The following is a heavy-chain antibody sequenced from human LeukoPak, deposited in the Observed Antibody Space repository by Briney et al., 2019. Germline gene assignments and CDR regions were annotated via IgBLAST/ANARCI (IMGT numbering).Heavy chain of an antibody. J-gene: IGHJ4*02. Sequence: GGSLRLSCAASGFTFDDYAMHWVRQAPGKGLEWVSGISWNSGSIGYADSVKGRFTISRGNAKNSLYLQMNSLRAEDTALYYCAKEYYYDSSGYVYWGQGTLVTVSS. V-gene: IGHV3-9*01. D-gene: IGHD3-22*01. CDR3: AKEYYYDSSGYVY. CDR1: GFTFDDYA. CDR2: ISWNSGSI.